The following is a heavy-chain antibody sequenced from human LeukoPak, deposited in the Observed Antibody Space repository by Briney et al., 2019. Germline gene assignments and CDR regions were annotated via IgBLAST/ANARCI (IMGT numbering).Heavy chain of an antibody. CDR3: AKDKVGAPDRYYFDY. V-gene: IGHV4-31*03. CDR2: IYYSGST. J-gene: IGHJ4*02. D-gene: IGHD1-26*01. Sequence: SETLSLTCTVSGGSISSGGYYWSWIRQHPGKGLEWIGYIYYSGSTYYNPSLKSRVTISVDTSKNQFSLKLSSVTAEDTAVYYCAKDKVGAPDRYYFDYWGQGTLVTVSS. CDR1: GGSISSGGYY.